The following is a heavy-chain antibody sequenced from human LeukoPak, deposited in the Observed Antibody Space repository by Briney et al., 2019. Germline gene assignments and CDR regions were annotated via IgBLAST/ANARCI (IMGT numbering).Heavy chain of an antibody. J-gene: IGHJ4*02. CDR2: INWDGGDT. CDR1: GFAFHYYA. Sequence: PGRSLRLSCAASGFAFHYYAIHWISHLPGRGLEWVSVINWDGGDTYYAGSVKGRFAMSRDNSKNSLYLQMNSLRVEDTAMYYCAKDRGKYSYGFVDYWGQGTLVTVSS. CDR3: AKDRGKYSYGFVDY. D-gene: IGHD3-16*02. V-gene: IGHV3-43D*03.